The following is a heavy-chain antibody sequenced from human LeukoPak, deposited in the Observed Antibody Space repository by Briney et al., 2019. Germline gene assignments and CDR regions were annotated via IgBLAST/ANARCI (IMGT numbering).Heavy chain of an antibody. V-gene: IGHV3-30*18. CDR3: AKDGAAAGTSNYYYYMDV. CDR1: GFTFSSYG. Sequence: GRSLRLSCAASGFTFSSYGMHWVRQAPGKGLEWVAVISCDGSNKYYADSVKGRFTISRDNSKNTLYLQMNSLRAEDTAVYYCAKDGAAAGTSNYYYYMDVWGKGTTVTVSS. J-gene: IGHJ6*03. D-gene: IGHD6-13*01. CDR2: ISCDGSNK.